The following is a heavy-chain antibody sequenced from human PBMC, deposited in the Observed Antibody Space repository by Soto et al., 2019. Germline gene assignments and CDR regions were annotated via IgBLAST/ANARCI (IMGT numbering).Heavy chain of an antibody. V-gene: IGHV1-69*02. CDR2: IIPILGIA. J-gene: IGHJ4*02. CDR1: GGTFSSYT. D-gene: IGHD2-8*02. Sequence: QDQLVQSGAEVKKPGSSVKVSCKASGGTFSSYTISWVRQAPGQGLEWMGRIIPILGIANYAQKFQGRVTITADKSTSTAYMELSSLRSEDTAVYYCARGGPTGGIGYWGQGTLVTVSS. CDR3: ARGGPTGGIGY.